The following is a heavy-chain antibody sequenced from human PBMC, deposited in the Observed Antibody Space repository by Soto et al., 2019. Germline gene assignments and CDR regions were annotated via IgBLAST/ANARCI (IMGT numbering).Heavy chain of an antibody. CDR2: MNPKSGKT. Sequence: QVQLVQSGAEVKKPGASVKVSCKTSGYTFINYDINWVRQAPGKGLEWMGLMNPKSGKTGYEQKIQGRVSMTRDTSTSRAYMELNSLRSEDTATYYCSRTPGDYWGQGTLVTVSS. J-gene: IGHJ4*02. CDR1: GYTFINYD. D-gene: IGHD2-15*01. V-gene: IGHV1-8*01. CDR3: SRTPGDY.